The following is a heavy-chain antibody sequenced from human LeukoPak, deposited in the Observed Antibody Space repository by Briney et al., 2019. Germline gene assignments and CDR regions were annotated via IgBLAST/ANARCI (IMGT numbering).Heavy chain of an antibody. CDR3: ARDPFYCSGGSCYSVY. J-gene: IGHJ4*02. V-gene: IGHV3-7*01. D-gene: IGHD2-15*01. CDR2: IKQDGSEK. Sequence: GGSLRLSCAASGFTFSSYSMNWVRQAPGKGLEWVANIKQDGSEKYYVDSVKGRFTISRDNAKNSLYLQMNSLRAEDTAVYYCARDPFYCSGGSCYSVYWGQGTLVTVSS. CDR1: GFTFSSYS.